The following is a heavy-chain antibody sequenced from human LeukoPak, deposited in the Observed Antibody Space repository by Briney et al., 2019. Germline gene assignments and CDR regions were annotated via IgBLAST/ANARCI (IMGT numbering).Heavy chain of an antibody. Sequence: SETLSLTCAVYGGSFSGYYWSWIRQPPAKGLEWIGEINHSGSTNYNPSLKSRVTISVDTSKNQFSLKLSSVTAADTAVYYCAREWIAVAGKRTPIKTYYFDYWGQGTLVTVSS. J-gene: IGHJ4*02. CDR1: GGSFSGYY. CDR2: INHSGST. D-gene: IGHD6-19*01. CDR3: AREWIAVAGKRTPIKTYYFDY. V-gene: IGHV4-34*01.